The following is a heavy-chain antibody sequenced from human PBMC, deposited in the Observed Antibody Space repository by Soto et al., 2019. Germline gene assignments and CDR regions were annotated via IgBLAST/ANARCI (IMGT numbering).Heavy chain of an antibody. V-gene: IGHV1-69*12. Sequence: QVQLVQSGAEVKKPGSSVKVSCKASGGTFSSYAISWVRQAPGQGLEWMGGIIPIFGTANYAQKFQGRVTITADESTSTAYMELSSLRSEDTAVYYCARDDPSSSSPYYCYYGMDVWGQGTTVTVSS. CDR1: GGTFSSYA. CDR2: IIPIFGTA. J-gene: IGHJ6*02. D-gene: IGHD6-13*01. CDR3: ARDDPSSSSPYYCYYGMDV.